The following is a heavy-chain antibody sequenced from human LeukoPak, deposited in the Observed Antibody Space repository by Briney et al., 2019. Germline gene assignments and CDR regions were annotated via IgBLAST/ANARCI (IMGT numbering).Heavy chain of an antibody. V-gene: IGHV1-2*02. J-gene: IGHJ6*02. CDR3: ARDEDGMDV. Sequence: ASVKVSCKASGYTFTGYYMRWVRQAPGQGLEWMGWINPKSGGTNYGQQFQGRVTMTRDTSISTVYMELSRLRSDDTAVYYCARDEDGMDVWGQGTTVTVSS. CDR2: INPKSGGT. CDR1: GYTFTGYY.